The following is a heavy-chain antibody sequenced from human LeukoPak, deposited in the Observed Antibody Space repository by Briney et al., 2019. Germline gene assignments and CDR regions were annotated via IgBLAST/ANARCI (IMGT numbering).Heavy chain of an antibody. V-gene: IGHV3-48*03. Sequence: GGSLRLSCAASGFTFSSYEMNWVRQAPGKGLEGVSYISSSGSTIYYADSVKGRFTISRDNAKNSLYLQMNSLRAEDTAVYYCARLSGSYLFDYWGQGTLVTVSS. D-gene: IGHD1-26*01. CDR3: ARLSGSYLFDY. J-gene: IGHJ4*02. CDR1: GFTFSSYE. CDR2: ISSSGSTI.